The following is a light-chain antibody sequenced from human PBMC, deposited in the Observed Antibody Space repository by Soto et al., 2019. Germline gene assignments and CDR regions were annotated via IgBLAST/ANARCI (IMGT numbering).Light chain of an antibody. CDR3: QHRSNWPPFT. J-gene: IGKJ3*01. Sequence: EIVLTQSPATLSLSPGERANLSCRASQSVSSYLAWYQQKSGQAPRLLIYDASNRATGIPARFSGSGSGTDFTLTISSLEAEDFAVYYCQHRSNWPPFTFGPGTKVDIK. CDR2: DAS. V-gene: IGKV3-11*01. CDR1: QSVSSY.